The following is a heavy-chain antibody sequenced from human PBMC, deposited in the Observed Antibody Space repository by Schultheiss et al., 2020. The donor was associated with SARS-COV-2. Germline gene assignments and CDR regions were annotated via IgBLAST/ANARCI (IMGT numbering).Heavy chain of an antibody. CDR1: GGSFSGYY. D-gene: IGHD3-16*01. Sequence: SETLSLTCAVYGGSFSGYYWSWIRQPPGKGLEWIGEINHSGSTNYNPSLKSRVTISVDTSKNQFSLKLSSLTAADTAVYYCARERWGYYFDYWGQGTLVTVSS. CDR3: ARERWGYYFDY. CDR2: INHSGST. J-gene: IGHJ4*02. V-gene: IGHV4-34*01.